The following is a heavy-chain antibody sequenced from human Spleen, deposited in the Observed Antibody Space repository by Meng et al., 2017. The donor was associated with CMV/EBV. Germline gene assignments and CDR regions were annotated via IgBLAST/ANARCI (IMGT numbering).Heavy chain of an antibody. J-gene: IGHJ5*02. V-gene: IGHV3-23*01. Sequence: FAFSSYAMNWVRQAPGKGLEWVSAISGTGANIYYADSVKGRFTISRDNSKNTLYLQMNSLRAEDTAFYYCAKDPLGAVAGENWFDPWGQGTLVTVSS. CDR1: FAFSSYA. D-gene: IGHD6-19*01. CDR3: AKDPLGAVAGENWFDP. CDR2: ISGTGANI.